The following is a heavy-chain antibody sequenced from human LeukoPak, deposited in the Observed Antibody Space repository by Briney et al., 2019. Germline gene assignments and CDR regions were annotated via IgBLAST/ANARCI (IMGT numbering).Heavy chain of an antibody. CDR3: ARGTEKTRISGYYSFDH. J-gene: IGHJ4*02. V-gene: IGHV4-4*07. CDR1: GGSISGYF. D-gene: IGHD5-12*01. Sequence: PSETLSLTSTVSGGSISGYFWTWIRQPAGKELEWIGRIYSSRTAYYNPSLESRVTISLDTFNNQFSLRVTSVTAADTAVYYCARGTEKTRISGYYSFDHWGRGLLVTVSS. CDR2: IYSSRTA.